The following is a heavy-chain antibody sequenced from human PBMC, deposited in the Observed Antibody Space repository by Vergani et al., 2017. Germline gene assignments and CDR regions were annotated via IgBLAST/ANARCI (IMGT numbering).Heavy chain of an antibody. J-gene: IGHJ4*02. V-gene: IGHV3-23*04. CDR2: ISGSGGST. Sequence: EVQLVESGGGLVQPGRSLRLSCAASGFTFDDYAMHWVRQAPGKGLEWVSGISGSGGSTYYADSVKGRFTISRDNSKNTLYLQMNSLRAEDTAVYYCAKDESYRAMYYFDYWGQGTLVTVSS. D-gene: IGHD1-26*01. CDR1: GFTFDDYA. CDR3: AKDESYRAMYYFDY.